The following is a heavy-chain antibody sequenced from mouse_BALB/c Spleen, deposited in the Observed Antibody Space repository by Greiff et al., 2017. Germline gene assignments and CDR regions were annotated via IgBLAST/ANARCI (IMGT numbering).Heavy chain of an antibody. Sequence: VKLVESGPGLVAPSQSLSITCTVSGFSLTSYDISWIRQPPGKGLEWLGVIWTGGGTNYNSAFMSRLSISKDNSKSQVFLKMNSLQTDDTAIYYCVRDRPSMDYWGQGTSVTVSS. CDR1: GFSLTSYD. CDR2: IWTGGGT. V-gene: IGHV2-9-2*01. CDR3: VRDRPSMDY. J-gene: IGHJ4*01.